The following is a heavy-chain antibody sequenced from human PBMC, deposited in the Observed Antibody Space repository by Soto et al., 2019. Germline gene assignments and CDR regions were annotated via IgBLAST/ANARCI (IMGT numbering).Heavy chain of an antibody. V-gene: IGHV4-61*01. J-gene: IGHJ4*02. CDR2: IYYSGRT. CDR1: SGSVSSGTYH. Sequence: SETLSLTCTVSSGSVSSGTYHWSWIRQPPGKGLEWIGYIYYSGRTNYNPSLKSRVTISIDTSKNQFSLRLSSVTAADTAVYYCASRDSYREAFDFWGQGTLVTVSS. D-gene: IGHD4-4*01. CDR3: ASRDSYREAFDF.